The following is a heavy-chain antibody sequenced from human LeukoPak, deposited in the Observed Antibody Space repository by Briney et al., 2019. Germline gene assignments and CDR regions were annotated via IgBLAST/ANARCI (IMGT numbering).Heavy chain of an antibody. V-gene: IGHV3-30*18. Sequence: GGSLRLSCAASEFSVGSNYMTWVRQAPGKGLEWVAVISYDGSNKYYADSVKGRFTISRDNSKNTLYLQMNSLRAEDTAVYYCAKDGGSGYYLHYYMDVWGKGTTVTVSS. CDR2: ISYDGSNK. J-gene: IGHJ6*03. CDR1: EFSVGSNY. D-gene: IGHD3-22*01. CDR3: AKDGGSGYYLHYYMDV.